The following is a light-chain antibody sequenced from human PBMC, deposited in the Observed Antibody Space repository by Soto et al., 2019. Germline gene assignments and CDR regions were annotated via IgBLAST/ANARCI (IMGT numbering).Light chain of an antibody. CDR2: DNN. CDR3: GTWDSSLSAVWV. J-gene: IGLJ3*02. V-gene: IGLV1-51*01. CDR1: SSNIGNNY. Sequence: QSVLTQPPSVSAAPGQKVTISCSGSSSNIGNNYVSWYQQLPGTAPKLLIYDNNKRPSGIPDRFSGSKSGTSATLGITGLRTGDEADYYCGTWDSSLSAVWVFGGGTKLTVL.